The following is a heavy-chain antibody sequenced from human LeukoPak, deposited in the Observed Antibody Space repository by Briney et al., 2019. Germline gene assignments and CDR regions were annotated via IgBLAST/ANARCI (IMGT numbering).Heavy chain of an antibody. J-gene: IGHJ4*02. CDR1: GFTFSSYW. D-gene: IGHD3-10*01. Sequence: PGGSLRLSCAASGFTFSSYWMSWVRQAPGKGLEWVANIKQDGSEKYYVDSVRGRFTVSRDNSKDTLYLQMNDLRPDDTAIYYCAKRNTMVRGGPCFDYWGQGLLVTVSS. CDR2: IKQDGSEK. V-gene: IGHV3-7*03. CDR3: AKRNTMVRGGPCFDY.